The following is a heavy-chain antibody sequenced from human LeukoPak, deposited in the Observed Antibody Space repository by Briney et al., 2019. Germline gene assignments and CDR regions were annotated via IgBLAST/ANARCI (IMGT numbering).Heavy chain of an antibody. CDR3: ARAFPTVTSHWFDP. Sequence: PSETLSLTCAVYGGSFSGYYWSWIRQPPGKGLEWIGEINHSGSTNYNPSLKGRVTISVDTSKNQFSLKLSSVTAADTAVYYCARAFPTVTSHWFDPWGQGTLVTVSS. V-gene: IGHV4-34*01. CDR2: INHSGST. J-gene: IGHJ5*02. CDR1: GGSFSGYY. D-gene: IGHD4-17*01.